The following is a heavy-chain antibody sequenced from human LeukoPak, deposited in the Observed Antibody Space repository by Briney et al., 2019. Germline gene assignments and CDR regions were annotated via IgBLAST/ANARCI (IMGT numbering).Heavy chain of an antibody. CDR3: ARSYYDSSGNDYYYYGMDV. J-gene: IGHJ6*02. V-gene: IGHV4-59*08. CDR2: IYYSGST. Sequence: SETLSLTCTVSGGSISSYYWSWIRQPPGKGLEWIGYIYYSGSTNYNPSLKSRVTISVDTSKNQFSLKLSSVTAADTAVYYCARSYYDSSGNDYYYYGMDVWGQGTTVTVSS. CDR1: GGSISSYY. D-gene: IGHD3-22*01.